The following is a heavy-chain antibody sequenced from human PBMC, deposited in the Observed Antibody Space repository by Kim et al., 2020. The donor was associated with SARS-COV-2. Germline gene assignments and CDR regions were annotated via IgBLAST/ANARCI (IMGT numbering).Heavy chain of an antibody. V-gene: IGHV3-23*01. D-gene: IGHD3-3*02. CDR3: ARRNSAFHLDY. Sequence: GGSLRLSCAASGFTFSNYGMTWVRQAPEKGLEWVSAISGSGDLTYYADSLKGRFTISRDNSKNTLYLQLFALRAEDTAVYYCARRNSAFHLDYWGQGTQV. CDR1: GFTFSNYG. J-gene: IGHJ4*02. CDR2: ISGSGDLT.